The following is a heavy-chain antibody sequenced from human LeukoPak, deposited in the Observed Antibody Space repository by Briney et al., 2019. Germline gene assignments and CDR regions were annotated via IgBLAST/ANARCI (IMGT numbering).Heavy chain of an antibody. CDR1: GFTFSSYA. V-gene: IGHV3-30-3*01. CDR2: ISYDGSNK. CDR3: ASLVGATSEDY. D-gene: IGHD1-26*01. J-gene: IGHJ4*02. Sequence: GGSLRLSCAASGFTFSSYAMHWVRPAPGKGLEWVAVISYDGSNKYYADSVKGRFTISRDNSKNTLYLQMDSLRAEDTAVYYCASLVGATSEDYWGQGTLVTVSS.